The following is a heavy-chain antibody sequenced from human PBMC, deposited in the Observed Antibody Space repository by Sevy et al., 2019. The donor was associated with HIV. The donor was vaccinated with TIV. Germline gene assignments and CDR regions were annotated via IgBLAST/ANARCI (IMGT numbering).Heavy chain of an antibody. CDR3: ARRYFDL. Sequence: GGSLRLSCSGFGFTFQTFGMQWVRQAPGQGLEWVANIRQDGNELYYADSVRGRFTISRDNAKETLYLQMSNLRVEDSAIYYCARRYFDLWGQGTLVTVSS. CDR1: GFTFQTFG. J-gene: IGHJ4*02. V-gene: IGHV3-7*01. CDR2: IRQDGNEL.